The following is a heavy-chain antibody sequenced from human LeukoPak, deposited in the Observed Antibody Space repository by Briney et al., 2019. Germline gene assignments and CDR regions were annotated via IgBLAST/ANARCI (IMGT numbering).Heavy chain of an antibody. V-gene: IGHV3-21*01. Sequence: PGGSLRLSCAASGFTFSSYTMNWVRQAPGKGLEWVSSIAGSSGYISYADSVKGRFTISRDNDKKSLYLQMTSLTAEDTAVYYCARDRGAYCGGDCYLGFDYWGRGTLVTVSS. CDR2: IAGSSGYI. D-gene: IGHD2-21*02. CDR3: ARDRGAYCGGDCYLGFDY. J-gene: IGHJ4*01. CDR1: GFTFSSYT.